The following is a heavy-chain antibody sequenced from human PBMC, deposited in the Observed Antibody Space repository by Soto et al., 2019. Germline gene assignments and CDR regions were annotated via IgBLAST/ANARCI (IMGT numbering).Heavy chain of an antibody. V-gene: IGHV4-39*01. J-gene: IGHJ4*02. CDR2: IYYSGST. CDR1: GGSISSSSYY. CDR3: TRRYGGTFDY. Sequence: PSETLSLTCTVSGGSISSSSYYWGWIRQPPGKGLEWIGNIYYSGSTYYSPSLKSRVTISVDTSKNQFSLKLSSVTATDTAVYYCTRRYGGTFDYWGQGTLVTVSS. D-gene: IGHD4-17*01.